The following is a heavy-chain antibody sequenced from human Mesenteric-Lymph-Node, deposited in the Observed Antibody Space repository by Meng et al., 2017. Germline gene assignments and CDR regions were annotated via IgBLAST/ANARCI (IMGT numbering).Heavy chain of an antibody. D-gene: IGHD3-10*01. CDR3: ARDMVRGGMSDDAFDI. J-gene: IGHJ3*02. CDR2: INPSGGST. V-gene: IGHV1-46*01. Sequence: ASVKVSCKASGYTFTSYYMHWVRQAPGQGLEWMGIINPSGGSTSYAQKFQGRVTMTRDTSTSTVYMELSSLRSEDTAVYYCARDMVRGGMSDDAFDILGQGTMVTVSS. CDR1: GYTFTSYY.